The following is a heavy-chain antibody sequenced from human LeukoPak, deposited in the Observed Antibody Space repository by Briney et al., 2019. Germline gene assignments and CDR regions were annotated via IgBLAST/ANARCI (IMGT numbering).Heavy chain of an antibody. D-gene: IGHD3-22*01. CDR2: INHSGST. Sequence: PSETLSLTCAVYGGSFSGYYWSWIRQPPGKGLEWIGEINHSGSTNYNPSLKSRVTISVDTSKNQFSLKLSSVTAADTAVYYCARLSLHSSGYYLLSPTFDPWGQGTLVTVSS. J-gene: IGHJ5*02. V-gene: IGHV4-34*01. CDR3: ARLSLHSSGYYLLSPTFDP. CDR1: GGSFSGYY.